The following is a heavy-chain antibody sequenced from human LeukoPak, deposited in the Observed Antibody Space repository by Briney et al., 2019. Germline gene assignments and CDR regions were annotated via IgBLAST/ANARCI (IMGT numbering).Heavy chain of an antibody. CDR2: ISGSGSST. CDR1: GFAFSSYA. CDR3: AKLRSYGTPIFYFDY. J-gene: IGHJ4*02. V-gene: IGHV3-23*01. Sequence: PGGSLRLSCAASGFAFSSYAMSWVRQAPGKGLEWVSAISGSGSSTYYADSVKGRFTISRDNSKNTLYLQMNSLRAEDTAVYYCAKLRSYGTPIFYFDYWGQGTLVTVSS. D-gene: IGHD3-10*01.